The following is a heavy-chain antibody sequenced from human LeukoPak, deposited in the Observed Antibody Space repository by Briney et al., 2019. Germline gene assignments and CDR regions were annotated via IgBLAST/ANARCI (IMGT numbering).Heavy chain of an antibody. CDR2: ISGSSTYI. J-gene: IGHJ4*02. CDR3: AMAIRWGEGCFDH. Sequence: GGSLRLSCAASGFTFSSYAMSWVRQAPGKGLEWVSSISGSSTYIYDTDSVKGRFTISRDNAKNSVYLQMNSLRAEDTAVYYCAMAIRWGEGCFDHWGQGTLVTVSS. CDR1: GFTFSSYA. D-gene: IGHD2-2*02. V-gene: IGHV3-21*01.